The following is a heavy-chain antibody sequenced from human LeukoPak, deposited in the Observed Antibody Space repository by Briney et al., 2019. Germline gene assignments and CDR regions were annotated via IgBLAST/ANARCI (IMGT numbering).Heavy chain of an antibody. D-gene: IGHD6-19*01. J-gene: IGHJ6*03. CDR3: ASEIAVAGEDYYYYYMDV. CDR1: GYTFTSYY. V-gene: IGHV1-46*01. CDR2: INPSGGST. Sequence: PGASVKVSCKASGYTFTSYYMHWVRQAPGQGLEWMGIINPSGGSTSYAQKFQGRVTMTRDMSTSTVYMELSSLRSEDTAVYYCASEIAVAGEDYYYYYMDVWGKGTTVTVSS.